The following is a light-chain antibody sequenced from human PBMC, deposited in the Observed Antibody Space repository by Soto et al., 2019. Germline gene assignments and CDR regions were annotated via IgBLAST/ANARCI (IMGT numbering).Light chain of an antibody. CDR1: QSVSSSY. Sequence: EIGLTQSPGTLSLSPGERATLSCRASQSVSSSYLAWYQQKPGQAPRLLIYGASSRATGIPDRFSGSGSGTAFTLTISRLEPADFAVYYCQQFGSSPLFTFGPGTKVDVK. V-gene: IGKV3-20*01. J-gene: IGKJ3*01. CDR3: QQFGSSPLFT. CDR2: GAS.